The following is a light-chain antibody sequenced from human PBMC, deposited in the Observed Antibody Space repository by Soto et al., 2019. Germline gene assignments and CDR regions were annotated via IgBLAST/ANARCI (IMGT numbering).Light chain of an antibody. CDR3: MQSTQLPPT. Sequence: DVVMTQTPLSLSVAPGQPASISCKSSQSLLHITGETFLFWYLQKPVQSPHLLTYDVSTRVSGVPDSLGGSGSGPDSPLQISRAATDDVGISYCMQSTQLPPTFGQGTRLGIE. V-gene: IGKV2D-29*02. CDR1: QSLLHITGETF. J-gene: IGKJ5*01. CDR2: DVS.